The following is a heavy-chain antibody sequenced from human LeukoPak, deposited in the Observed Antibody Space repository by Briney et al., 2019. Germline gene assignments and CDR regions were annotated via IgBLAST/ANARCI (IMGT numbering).Heavy chain of an antibody. Sequence: GASVKVSCKASGYTFTSYDINWVRQATGQGLEWMGWMNPNSGNTGYAQKFQGRVTVTRDTSITTAYMELSSLRSDDTAVYYCARGRRHYDSSGYYYEGDAFDIWGQGTMVTVSS. CDR1: GYTFTSYD. D-gene: IGHD3-22*01. J-gene: IGHJ3*02. CDR2: MNPNSGNT. V-gene: IGHV1-8*01. CDR3: ARGRRHYDSSGYYYEGDAFDI.